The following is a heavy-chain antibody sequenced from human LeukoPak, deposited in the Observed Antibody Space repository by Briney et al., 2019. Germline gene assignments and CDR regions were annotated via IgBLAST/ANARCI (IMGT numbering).Heavy chain of an antibody. CDR1: GHIVSGNY. CDR2: IFSDGTT. J-gene: IGHJ5*02. V-gene: IGHV3-53*01. Sequence: QAGGSLRLSCAASGHIVSGNYMSWVRQGPGKGLEWISVIFSDGTTHYADSVKGRFTISRDNSKNTLYLQMNSLRAEDTAVYYCAKDLTPYFENWFDPWGQGTLVTVSS. CDR3: AKDLTPYFENWFDP. D-gene: IGHD2/OR15-2a*01.